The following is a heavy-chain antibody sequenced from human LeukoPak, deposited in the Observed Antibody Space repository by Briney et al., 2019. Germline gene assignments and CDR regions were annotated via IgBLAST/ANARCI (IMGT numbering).Heavy chain of an antibody. CDR1: GYTLTELF. V-gene: IGHV1-24*01. CDR2: FDPEDGET. D-gene: IGHD6-19*01. Sequence: ASVKVSCKVSGYTLTELFMHWVRQAPGKGLEWMGGFDPEDGETIYAQKFQGRVTMTEDTSTDTAYMELSSLRSEDTAVYYCATDPVAGTGNDAFDIWGQGTMVTVSS. J-gene: IGHJ3*02. CDR3: ATDPVAGTGNDAFDI.